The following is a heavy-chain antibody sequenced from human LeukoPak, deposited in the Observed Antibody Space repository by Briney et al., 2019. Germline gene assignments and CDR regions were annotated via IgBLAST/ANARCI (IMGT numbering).Heavy chain of an antibody. CDR3: ARRHSSGLNYFDY. Sequence: ASVKVSCKASGGTFSSYAISWVRQAPGQGLEWMGGIIPIFGTANYAQKFQGRVTITADESTSTAYMELSSLRSEDTAVYYCARRHSSGLNYFDYWGQGTLVTVSS. V-gene: IGHV1-69*13. D-gene: IGHD3-22*01. CDR2: IIPIFGTA. J-gene: IGHJ4*02. CDR1: GGTFSSYA.